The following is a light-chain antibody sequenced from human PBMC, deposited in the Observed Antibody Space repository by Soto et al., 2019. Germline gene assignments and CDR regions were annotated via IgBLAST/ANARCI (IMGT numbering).Light chain of an antibody. V-gene: IGKV3D-20*01. J-gene: IGKJ4*02. Sequence: EIVWTRAPATLSLSPGDRAPLSCGASPSVSSLYLAWYQQNPGLAPRPLMYDVSKSFTGTPDRFSGSVSRTDFSLTITTLEPEDSAVYYCQPVGTSLSFGGGTKVEI. CDR2: DVS. CDR1: PSVSSLY. CDR3: QPVGTSLS.